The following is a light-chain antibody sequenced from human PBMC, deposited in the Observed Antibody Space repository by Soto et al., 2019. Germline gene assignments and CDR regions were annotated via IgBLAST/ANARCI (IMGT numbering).Light chain of an antibody. CDR3: QQYGSSPRT. J-gene: IGKJ2*01. V-gene: IGKV3-20*01. Sequence: EIVLTQSPGTLSLSPGERATISCRASQSVTSSSLAWYQQKPGQAPRLLIYGASSRATGIPDRFSGSGSGTDFVLTISRLESEDFAVYYCQQYGSSPRTFGQGTKLEIK. CDR1: QSVTSSS. CDR2: GAS.